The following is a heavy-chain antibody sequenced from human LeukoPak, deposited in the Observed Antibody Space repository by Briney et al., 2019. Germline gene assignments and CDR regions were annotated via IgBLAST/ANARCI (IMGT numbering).Heavy chain of an antibody. Sequence: GGSLRLSCEASGFTFSHYGMHWVRQAPGKGLEWVAVIWSDATNEYYADSVKGRFTISRDNFKRTVSLEMNRLRAEDTAVYYCAKDGQRGFDYSNSLEHWGQGSLVIVSS. CDR1: GFTFSHYG. D-gene: IGHD4-11*01. J-gene: IGHJ5*02. CDR2: IWSDATNE. V-gene: IGHV3-33*06. CDR3: AKDGQRGFDYSNSLEH.